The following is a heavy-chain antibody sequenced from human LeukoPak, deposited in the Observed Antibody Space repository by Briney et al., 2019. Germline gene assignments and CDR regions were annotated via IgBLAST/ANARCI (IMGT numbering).Heavy chain of an antibody. J-gene: IGHJ2*01. V-gene: IGHV3-53*01. Sequence: GGSLRLSCAASGFTVGSNYMSWVRQAPGKGLEWVSVIYSGGSTYYADSVKGRFTISRDNSKNTLYLQMNSLRAEDTAVYYCARVAGYSSGWNYWYFDLWGRGTLVTVSS. D-gene: IGHD6-19*01. CDR1: GFTVGSNY. CDR3: ARVAGYSSGWNYWYFDL. CDR2: IYSGGST.